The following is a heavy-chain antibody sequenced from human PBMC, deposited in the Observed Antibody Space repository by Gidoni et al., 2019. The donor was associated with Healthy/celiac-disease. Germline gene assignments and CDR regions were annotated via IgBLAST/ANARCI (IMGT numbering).Heavy chain of an antibody. V-gene: IGHV4-34*01. CDR1: GGSFSGYY. J-gene: IGHJ2*01. D-gene: IGHD5-18*01. CDR3: ARGLYSYVVRGYFDL. Sequence: QVQLQPWGAGLLKPSETLSLTCAVYGGSFSGYYWSWIRQPPGKGLEWIGEINHSGSTNYNPSLKSRVTISVDTSKNQFSRKLSSVTAADTAVYYCARGLYSYVVRGYFDLWGRGTLVTVSS. CDR2: INHSGST.